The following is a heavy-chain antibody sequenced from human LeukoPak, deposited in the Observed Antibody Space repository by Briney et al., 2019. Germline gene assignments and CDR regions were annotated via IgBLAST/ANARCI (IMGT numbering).Heavy chain of an antibody. J-gene: IGHJ4*02. D-gene: IGHD6-13*01. CDR2: IKEDGSDI. CDR1: GFTFSSYG. Sequence: GGSLRLSCAASGFTFSSYGMSWVRQAPGKGLEWVANIKEDGSDIYYVDSVKGRFTISRDNAKNSLHLQMNSLRAEDTAVYYCARDPGIAAAGTVGYFDYWGQGTLVTVSS. CDR3: ARDPGIAAAGTVGYFDY. V-gene: IGHV3-7*01.